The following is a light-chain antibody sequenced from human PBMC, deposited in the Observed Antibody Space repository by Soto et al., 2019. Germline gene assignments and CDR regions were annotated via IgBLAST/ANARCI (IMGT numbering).Light chain of an antibody. V-gene: IGKV3-15*01. CDR2: GAS. CDR1: QSVSSD. Sequence: EVVMTQSPATLPVSPGERATLSCRASQSVSSDLAWFQQKPGQAPRLLIYGASTRATGIPARFSGSGSGTEFTLTISSLQSEDFAVYYCQHYNNWPPYTFGQGTKLEI. J-gene: IGKJ2*01. CDR3: QHYNNWPPYT.